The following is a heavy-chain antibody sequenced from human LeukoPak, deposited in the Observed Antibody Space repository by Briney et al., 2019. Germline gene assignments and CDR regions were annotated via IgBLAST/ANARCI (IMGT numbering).Heavy chain of an antibody. Sequence: GGSLRPSCAASGFTFSNYYMTWVRQAPGKGLEWVSSISSSSSYIYYADSVKGRFTISRDNAKNSLYLQMNSLRAEDTAVYYCAGHYISSSEAYWGQGTLVTVSS. D-gene: IGHD6-6*01. CDR3: AGHYISSSEAY. CDR1: GFTFSNYY. CDR2: ISSSSSYI. J-gene: IGHJ4*02. V-gene: IGHV3-21*01.